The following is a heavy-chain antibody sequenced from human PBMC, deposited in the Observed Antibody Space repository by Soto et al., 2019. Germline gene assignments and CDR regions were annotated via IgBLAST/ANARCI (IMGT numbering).Heavy chain of an antibody. J-gene: IGHJ5*02. CDR1: GFSLTTSGEG. CDR2: IYWDDDK. V-gene: IGHV2-5*02. Sequence: QITLKESGPTLMTPTQTLTLTCTFSGFSLTTSGEGVGWIRQPPGKALEWLALIYWDDDKFYSPSLRNRLTITKDTSKNQVVLTMTDMDPVDTATYYCAHRVVCRPFDWSLGWFDPWGQGTLVTVSS. CDR3: AHRVVCRPFDWSLGWFDP. D-gene: IGHD3-9*01.